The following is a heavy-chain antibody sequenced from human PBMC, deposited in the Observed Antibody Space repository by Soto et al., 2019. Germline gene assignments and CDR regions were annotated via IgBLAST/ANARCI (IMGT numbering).Heavy chain of an antibody. Sequence: GGSLRVSCAASGFTFSSYAMSWGRQAPWKGLEWVSAISGSGGSTYYADSVKGRFTISRDNSKNTLYLQMNSLRAEDTAVYYCAKARSITMVRGVIPGDLDYWGQGTLVTVSS. D-gene: IGHD3-10*01. V-gene: IGHV3-23*01. CDR1: GFTFSSYA. J-gene: IGHJ4*02. CDR2: ISGSGGST. CDR3: AKARSITMVRGVIPGDLDY.